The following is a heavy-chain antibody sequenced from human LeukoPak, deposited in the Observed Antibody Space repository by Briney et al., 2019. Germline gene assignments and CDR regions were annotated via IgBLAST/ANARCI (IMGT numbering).Heavy chain of an antibody. J-gene: IGHJ6*03. Sequence: PSETLSLTCTVSGGSISSGNYYWSWIRQPAGKGLEWIGRIYTRGSTKYTPSLKSRVTMSVDTSKNQFSLKLSSVTAADTAVYYCARVSGYSSGWENYYYYYMDVWGKGTTVTISS. CDR2: IYTRGST. V-gene: IGHV4-61*02. D-gene: IGHD6-19*01. CDR1: GGSISSGNYY. CDR3: ARVSGYSSGWENYYYYYMDV.